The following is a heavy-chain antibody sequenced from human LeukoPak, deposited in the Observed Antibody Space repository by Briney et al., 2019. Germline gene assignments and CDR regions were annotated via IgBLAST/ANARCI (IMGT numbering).Heavy chain of an antibody. CDR2: IYTSGST. J-gene: IGHJ4*02. Sequence: SETLSLTCTVSGGSISSYYWSWIRQPAGKGLEWIGRIYTSGSTNYNPSLKSRVTMSVDTSKNQFSLKLSSVTAADTAVYYCARDLYVSSGYYNYVYGYWGQGTLVTVSS. CDR3: ARDLYVSSGYYNYVYGY. V-gene: IGHV4-4*07. CDR1: GGSISSYY. D-gene: IGHD3-22*01.